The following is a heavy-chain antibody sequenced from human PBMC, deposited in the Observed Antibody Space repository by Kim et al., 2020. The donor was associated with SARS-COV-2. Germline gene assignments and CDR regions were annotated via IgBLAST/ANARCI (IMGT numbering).Heavy chain of an antibody. V-gene: IGHV3-74*01. Sequence: ADAVQGRLTISRDNAKNTLYLQMDSLIGEDTAVYYCTRDLSGDGDWYFDLWGRGTLVTVSS. CDR3: TRDLSGDGDWYFDL. D-gene: IGHD7-27*01. J-gene: IGHJ2*01.